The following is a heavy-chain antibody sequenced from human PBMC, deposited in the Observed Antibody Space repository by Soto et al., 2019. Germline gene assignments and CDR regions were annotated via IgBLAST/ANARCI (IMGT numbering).Heavy chain of an antibody. J-gene: IGHJ4*02. CDR1: GFTFSSFA. V-gene: IGHV3-23*01. Sequence: EVQLLESGGGLVQPGGSLRLSCTASGFTFSSFAMSWVRQAPGKGLEWVSAISGSGGITYYADSVKGRFTISRDNSKNTLYLQMNSLRADDSAVYYCAKISSRRFIRGGDTSIDDCWGQGTLVTVSS. D-gene: IGHD5-18*01. CDR3: AKISSRRFIRGGDTSIDDC. CDR2: ISGSGGIT.